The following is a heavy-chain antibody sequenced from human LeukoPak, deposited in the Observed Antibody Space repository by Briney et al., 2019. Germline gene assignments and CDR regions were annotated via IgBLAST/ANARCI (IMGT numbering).Heavy chain of an antibody. CDR3: AKAFPFRKHTAMVIGFVFDY. D-gene: IGHD5-18*01. J-gene: IGHJ4*02. Sequence: GGSLRLSCAASGVTLSTYAMSWARQAPGKGLEWVSGISSSGSGDNTYYADSVKGRFTISRDNSKNTLYLQMNSLRAEDTAVYYCAKAFPFRKHTAMVIGFVFDYWGQGTLVTVSS. V-gene: IGHV3-23*01. CDR1: GVTLSTYA. CDR2: ISSSGSGDNT.